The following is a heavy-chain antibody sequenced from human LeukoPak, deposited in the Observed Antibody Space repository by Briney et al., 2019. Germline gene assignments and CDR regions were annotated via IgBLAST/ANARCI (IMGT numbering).Heavy chain of an antibody. Sequence: GGSLRLSCAASGFTFSSYGVNWVRQAPGKGGEWVSYIRSTPRPPYYAASVKCRFTISRDHSKNSLYLQLNSLRAEDTAVYYCARANYYDISGYDYWGQGTLVTVSS. J-gene: IGHJ4*02. V-gene: IGHV3-48*03. CDR2: IRSTPRPP. CDR3: ARANYYDISGYDY. CDR1: GFTFSSYG. D-gene: IGHD3-22*01.